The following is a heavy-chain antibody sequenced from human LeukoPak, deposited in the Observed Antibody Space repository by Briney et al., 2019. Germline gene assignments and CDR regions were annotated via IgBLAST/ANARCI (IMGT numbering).Heavy chain of an antibody. J-gene: IGHJ4*02. CDR2: IKQDGSEK. Sequence: PGGSLRLSCAASGFTFSSYRMYRVRQAPGKGLEWVANIKQDGSEKYYVDSVKGRFTISRDNAKNSLYLQMNSLRAEDTAVYYCARGADSGYSSDNWGQGTLVSVSS. CDR1: GFTFSSYR. D-gene: IGHD3-9*01. V-gene: IGHV3-7*01. CDR3: ARGADSGYSSDN.